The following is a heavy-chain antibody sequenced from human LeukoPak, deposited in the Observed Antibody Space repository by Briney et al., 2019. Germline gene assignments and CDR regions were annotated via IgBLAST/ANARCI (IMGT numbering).Heavy chain of an antibody. CDR2: ISSSGSTI. J-gene: IGHJ5*02. Sequence: GGSLRLSCAASGFTFSDYYMSWIRQAPGKGLEWVSYISSSGSTIYYADSVKGRFTISRDNAKNSLYLQMNSLRAEDTAVYYCARERRVYYNWFDPWGQGTLVTVSS. CDR3: ARERRVYYNWFDP. D-gene: IGHD5/OR15-5a*01. CDR1: GFTFSDYY. V-gene: IGHV3-11*04.